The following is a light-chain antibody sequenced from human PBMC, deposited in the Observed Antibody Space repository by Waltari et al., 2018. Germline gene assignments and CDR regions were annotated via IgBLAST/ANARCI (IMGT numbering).Light chain of an antibody. J-gene: IGLJ2*01. CDR3: CSYTTSDTFV. CDR1: RSDVGSYNF. Sequence: QSALTQPASVSGSPGPSITISCTGTRSDVGSYNFVTWYQQHPGKAPKLMIYEASKRPSGVSNRFSGSKSGNTASLTISGLQAEDEADYYCCSYTTSDTFVFGGGTKLTVL. V-gene: IGLV2-23*02. CDR2: EAS.